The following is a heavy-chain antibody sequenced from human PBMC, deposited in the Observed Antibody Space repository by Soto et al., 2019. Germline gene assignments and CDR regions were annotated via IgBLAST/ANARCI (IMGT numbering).Heavy chain of an antibody. V-gene: IGHV3-13*01. CDR3: ARGLDYSSGWYFDY. D-gene: IGHD6-19*01. Sequence: GGSLRLSCAASGFTFSSYDMHWVRQATGKGLEWVSAIGTAGDTYYPGSVKGRFTISGENAKNSLYLQMNSLRAGDTAVYYCARGLDYSSGWYFDYWGQGTLVTVSS. CDR2: IGTAGDT. J-gene: IGHJ4*02. CDR1: GFTFSSYD.